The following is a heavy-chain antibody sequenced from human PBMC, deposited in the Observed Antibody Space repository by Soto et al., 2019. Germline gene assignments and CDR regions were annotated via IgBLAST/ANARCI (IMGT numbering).Heavy chain of an antibody. CDR1: GFTFSSYG. D-gene: IGHD6-19*01. V-gene: IGHV3-33*01. CDR3: ARSRYSSGWYGDY. J-gene: IGHJ4*02. CDR2: IWYDGSNK. Sequence: GGSLRLSCAASGFTFSSYGMHWVRQAPGKGLEWVAVIWYDGSNKYYADSVKGRFTISRDNSKNTLYLQMNSLRAEDTAVYYCARSRYSSGWYGDYWGQGTLVTVSS.